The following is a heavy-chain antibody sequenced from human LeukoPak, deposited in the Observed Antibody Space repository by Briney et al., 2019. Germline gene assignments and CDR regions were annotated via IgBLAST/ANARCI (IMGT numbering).Heavy chain of an antibody. CDR3: AKALMATTYYFDY. Sequence: GGSLRLSCAASGFTFSSYGMHWVRQAPGKGLEWVAFILYDGSNKYYADSVKGRFTISRDNSKNTLYLQMNSLRAEDTAVYYCAKALMATTYYFDYWGQGTLVTVSS. J-gene: IGHJ4*02. D-gene: IGHD5-24*01. CDR1: GFTFSSYG. CDR2: ILYDGSNK. V-gene: IGHV3-30*02.